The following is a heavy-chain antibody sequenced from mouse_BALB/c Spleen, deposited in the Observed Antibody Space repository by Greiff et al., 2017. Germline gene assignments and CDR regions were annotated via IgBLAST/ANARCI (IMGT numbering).Heavy chain of an antibody. CDR1: GDSITSCY. CDR2: ISYSGST. D-gene: IGHD2-2*01. CDR3: ATHGYVAWFAY. J-gene: IGHJ3*01. V-gene: IGHV3-8*02. Sequence: EVQLQQSGPSLVKPSQTLSLTCSVTGDSITSCYWNWIRKFPGNTLEYMGYISYSGSTYYNPSLKSRISITRDTSKNQYYLQLNSVTTEDTATYYCATHGYVAWFAYWGQGTLVTVSA.